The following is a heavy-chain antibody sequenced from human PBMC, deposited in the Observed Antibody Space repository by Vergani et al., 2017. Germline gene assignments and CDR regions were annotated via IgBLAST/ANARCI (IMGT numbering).Heavy chain of an antibody. CDR1: GGSISSSNW. CDR2: IYHSGST. CDR3: ARGTHTPGLYSSSFGYYYGMDV. V-gene: IGHV4-4*02. J-gene: IGHJ6*02. Sequence: QVQLQESGPGLVKPSGTLSLTCAVSGGSISSSNWWSWVRQPPGKGLEWIGEIYHSGSTNYNPSLKSRVTISVDTSKNQFSLKLSSVTAADTAVYYCARGTHTPGLYSSSFGYYYGMDVWGQGTTVTVSS. D-gene: IGHD6-6*01.